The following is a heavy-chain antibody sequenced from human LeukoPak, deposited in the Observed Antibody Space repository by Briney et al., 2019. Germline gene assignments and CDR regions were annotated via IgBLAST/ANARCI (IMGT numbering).Heavy chain of an antibody. CDR2: IYNGVNT. Sequence: SETLSLTCTVSGASVSSASYWTWIRPPPGKGVEWIAHIYNGVNTNYNPSLKSRVTISVDTSKNQFSLRLNSVTAADTAVYYCARSRAFNSGAFDPWGQGSLVTASS. J-gene: IGHJ5*02. CDR1: GASVSSASY. V-gene: IGHV4-61*01. D-gene: IGHD1-26*01. CDR3: ARSRAFNSGAFDP.